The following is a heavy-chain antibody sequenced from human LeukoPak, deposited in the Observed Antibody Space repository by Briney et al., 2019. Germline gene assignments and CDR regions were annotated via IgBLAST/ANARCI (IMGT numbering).Heavy chain of an antibody. Sequence: PGGSPRLSCAASGFTFSDYYMSWLRQAPGKGLEWVSYISSDSSNIYYADSVKGRFTISRDNAKNSLYLQMNSLRTEDTAVYYCANTEYQRLGTDYWGQGTLVTVSS. J-gene: IGHJ4*02. CDR2: ISSDSSNI. V-gene: IGHV3-11*04. D-gene: IGHD2-2*01. CDR1: GFTFSDYY. CDR3: ANTEYQRLGTDY.